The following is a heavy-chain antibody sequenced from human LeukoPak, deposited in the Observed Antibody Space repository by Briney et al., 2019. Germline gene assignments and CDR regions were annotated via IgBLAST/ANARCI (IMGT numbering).Heavy chain of an antibody. CDR2: MNPNSGNT. V-gene: IGHV1-8*03. CDR1: GGTFSSYA. CDR3: ARGTGEGYSYGRYYFDS. Sequence: ASVKVSCKASGGTFSSYAISWVRQATGQGLEWMGWMNPNSGNTGYAQKFQGRVTITRNTSISTAYMELSRLRSDDTAVYYCARGTGEGYSYGRYYFDSWGQGTLVTVSS. D-gene: IGHD5-18*01. J-gene: IGHJ4*02.